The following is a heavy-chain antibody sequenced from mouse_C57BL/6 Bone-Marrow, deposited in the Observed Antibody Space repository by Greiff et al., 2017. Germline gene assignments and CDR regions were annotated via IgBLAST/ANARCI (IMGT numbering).Heavy chain of an antibody. CDR1: GFNIKDDY. CDR2: IDPENGDT. D-gene: IGHD1-1*01. CDR3: TTWVTTVPYWYFDV. V-gene: IGHV14-4*01. J-gene: IGHJ1*03. Sequence: QLQQSGAELVRPGASVKLSCTASGFNIKDDYMHWVKQRPEQGLEWIGWIDPENGDTEYASKFQGKATITADTSSNTAYLQLSSLTSEDTAVYYCTTWVTTVPYWYFDVWGTGTTVTVSS.